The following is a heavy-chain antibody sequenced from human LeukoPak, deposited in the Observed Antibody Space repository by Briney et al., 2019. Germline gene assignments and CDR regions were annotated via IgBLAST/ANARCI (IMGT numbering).Heavy chain of an antibody. Sequence: SETLSLTCAVYGGSFSGYYWSWIRQPPGKGLEWIGEIYHSGSTNYNPSLKSRVTISVDKSKNQFSLKLSSVTAADTAVYYCARDSKGENWFDPWGQGTLVTVSS. CDR2: IYHSGST. V-gene: IGHV4-34*01. CDR3: ARDSKGENWFDP. J-gene: IGHJ5*02. CDR1: GGSFSGYY.